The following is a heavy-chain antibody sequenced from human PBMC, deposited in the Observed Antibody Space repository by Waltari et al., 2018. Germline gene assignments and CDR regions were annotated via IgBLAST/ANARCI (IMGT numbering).Heavy chain of an antibody. CDR2: MNPNSGNT. D-gene: IGHD3-22*01. V-gene: IGHV1-8*01. CDR1: GYTFTSYD. CDR3: AREGYDSSGYYPFFDY. J-gene: IGHJ4*02. Sequence: QVQLVQSGAEVKKPGASVKVSCKASGYTFTSYDIHWVRQATGQGLEWMGWMNPNSGNTGYAQKFQGRVTMTRNTSISTAYMELSSLRSEDTAVYYCAREGYDSSGYYPFFDYWGQGTLVTVSS.